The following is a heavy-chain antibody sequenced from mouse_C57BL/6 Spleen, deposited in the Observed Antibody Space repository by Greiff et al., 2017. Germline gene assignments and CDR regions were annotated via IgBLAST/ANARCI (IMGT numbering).Heavy chain of an antibody. J-gene: IGHJ1*03. V-gene: IGHV1-59*01. Sequence: QVQLQQPGAELVRPGTSVKLSCKASGYTFTSYWMHWVKQRPGQGLEWIGVIDPSDSYTNYNQKFKGKATLTVDTSSSTAYMQLSSLTSEDSAVYYCARWDTTVVENWYFDVWGTGTTGTVSS. D-gene: IGHD1-1*01. CDR2: IDPSDSYT. CDR1: GYTFTSYW. CDR3: ARWDTTVVENWYFDV.